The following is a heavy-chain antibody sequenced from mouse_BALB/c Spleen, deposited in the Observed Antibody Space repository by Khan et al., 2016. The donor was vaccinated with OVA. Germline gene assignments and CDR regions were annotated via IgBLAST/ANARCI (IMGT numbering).Heavy chain of an antibody. V-gene: IGHV2-6-4*01. D-gene: IGHD2-14*01. CDR2: IWGGGGT. J-gene: IGHJ4*01. Sequence: QVQLKESGSGLVAPSQSLSITCTVSGFSLSRYNIHWVRQPPGKGLEWLGMIWGGGGTDYNSTLKSRLSISKDNSKSQIILKMNSLQTDDSAMYYCARAYYRYDGYYAMDYWGQGTSVTVSS. CDR3: ARAYYRYDGYYAMDY. CDR1: GFSLSRYN.